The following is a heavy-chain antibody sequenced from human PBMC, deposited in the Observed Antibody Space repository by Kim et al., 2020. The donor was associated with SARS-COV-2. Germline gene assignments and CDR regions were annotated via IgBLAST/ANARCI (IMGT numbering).Heavy chain of an antibody. Sequence: GGSLRLSCSASGFNFGSYGMSWVRQAPGKGLEWVSAISGSGDNTYYADSVRGRFTISRDDSKNTVYLQMNSLRAEDKGVYYCAKVGSGSVYYYNHYGMDVWGQGTTVTVSS. CDR3: AKVGSGSVYYYNHYGMDV. CDR2: ISGSGDNT. V-gene: IGHV3-23*01. CDR1: GFNFGSYG. D-gene: IGHD3-10*01. J-gene: IGHJ6*02.